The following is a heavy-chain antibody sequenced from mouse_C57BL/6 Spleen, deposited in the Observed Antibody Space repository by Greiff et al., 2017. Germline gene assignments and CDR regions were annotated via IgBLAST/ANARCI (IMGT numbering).Heavy chain of an antibody. D-gene: IGHD2-4*01. V-gene: IGHV1-78*01. J-gene: IGHJ4*01. CDR3: ARNDDYGDLVYAMGH. Sequence: QVQLQQSDAELVKPGASVKISCKVSGYTFTDHTIHWMKQRPEQGLEWIGYIYPRDGSTKYNEKFKGKATLTADKSSSTAYMQRNSLTSEDSAVYFCARNDDYGDLVYAMGHWGQGTSVTVAS. CDR1: GYTFTDHT. CDR2: IYPRDGST.